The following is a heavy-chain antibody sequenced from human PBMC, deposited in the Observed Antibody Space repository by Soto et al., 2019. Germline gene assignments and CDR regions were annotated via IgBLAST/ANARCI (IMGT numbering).Heavy chain of an antibody. J-gene: IGHJ4*02. CDR1: GGSISSSSYY. Sequence: TSETLSLTCTVSGGSISSSSYYWGWIRQPPGKGLEWIGSIYYSGSTYYNPSLKSRVTISVDTSKNQFSLKLNSVTAAVTALFYCARGRYCSGGSCYFDYWGQGTLVTVSS. CDR2: IYYSGST. D-gene: IGHD2-15*01. CDR3: ARGRYCSGGSCYFDY. V-gene: IGHV4-39*07.